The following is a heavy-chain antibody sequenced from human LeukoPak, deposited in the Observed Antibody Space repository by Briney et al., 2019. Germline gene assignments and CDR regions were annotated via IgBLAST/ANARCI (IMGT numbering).Heavy chain of an antibody. D-gene: IGHD5-18*01. CDR2: IYYSGST. Sequence: SETLSLTCTVSGGSISSYYWSWIRQPPGKGLEWIGYIYYSGSTNYNPSLKSRVTISVDTSKNQFSLKLSSVTAADTAVYCCARCGYSYGDYYYYGMDVWGQGTTVTVSS. CDR1: GGSISSYY. J-gene: IGHJ6*02. V-gene: IGHV4-59*08. CDR3: ARCGYSYGDYYYYGMDV.